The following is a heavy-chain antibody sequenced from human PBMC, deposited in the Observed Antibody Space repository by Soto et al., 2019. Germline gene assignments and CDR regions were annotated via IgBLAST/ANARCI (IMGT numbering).Heavy chain of an antibody. J-gene: IGHJ6*02. V-gene: IGHV1-18*01. CDR3: ARDQDDSSGYYYLYYYYYGMDV. Sequence: ASVKVSCKASGYTFTSYGISWVRQAPGQGLEWMGWISAYNGNTNYAQKLQGRVTMTTDTSTSTAYMELRSLRSDDTAVYYCARDQDDSSGYYYLYYYYYGMDVWGQGTKVTVSS. CDR2: ISAYNGNT. CDR1: GYTFTSYG. D-gene: IGHD3-22*01.